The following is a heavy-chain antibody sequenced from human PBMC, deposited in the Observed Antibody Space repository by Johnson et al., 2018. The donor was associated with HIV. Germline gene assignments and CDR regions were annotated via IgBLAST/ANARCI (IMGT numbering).Heavy chain of an antibody. J-gene: IGHJ3*02. CDR3: AKGIPKGYDSSGYQDAFDI. CDR2: ISYDGSNK. CDR1: GFTFSSYA. Sequence: QEKLVESGGGVVQPGRSLRLSCAASGFTFSSYAMHWVRQAPGKGLEWVAIISYDGSNKYYADSVKGRFTISRDNSKNMLYLQMNSLRAEDTALYYCAKGIPKGYDSSGYQDAFDIWGQGTMVTVSS. V-gene: IGHV3-30*04. D-gene: IGHD3-22*01.